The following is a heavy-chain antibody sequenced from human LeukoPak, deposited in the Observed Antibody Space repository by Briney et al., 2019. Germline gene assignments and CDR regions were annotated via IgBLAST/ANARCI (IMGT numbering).Heavy chain of an antibody. CDR3: ARENYGEHYFDY. Sequence: GGSLRLSCAASGFTFSSYGMHWVRQAPGKGLEWVAVISYDGSDEYYADSVKGRFTISRDNSKNTLYVQMNSLRAEDTAVYYCARENYGEHYFDYWGQGTLVTVSS. D-gene: IGHD4/OR15-4a*01. CDR2: ISYDGSDE. V-gene: IGHV3-30*03. CDR1: GFTFSSYG. J-gene: IGHJ4*02.